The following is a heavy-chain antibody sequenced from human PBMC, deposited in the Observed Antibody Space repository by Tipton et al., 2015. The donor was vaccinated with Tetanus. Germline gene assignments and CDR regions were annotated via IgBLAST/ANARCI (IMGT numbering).Heavy chain of an antibody. D-gene: IGHD5-18*01. Sequence: TLSLTCAVYVGSFRGYYWSWIRQPPEKGLEWVGESNHSGSTNYSPSPKSGVTISVDTSKNQCSLKLSSVTAAGTGVYYSAGVQYRGFSYGYLGFRGRGSRGTVS. CDR2: SNHSGST. J-gene: IGHJ4*02. CDR3: AGVQYRGFSYGYLGF. CDR1: VGSFRGYY. V-gene: IGHV4-34*01.